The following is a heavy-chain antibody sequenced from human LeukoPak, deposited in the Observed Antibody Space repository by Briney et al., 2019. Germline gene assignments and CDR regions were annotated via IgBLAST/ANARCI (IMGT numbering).Heavy chain of an antibody. CDR3: VRGYSFGPYGMNV. CDR2: TSDSGGST. CDR1: GFPFSSYA. V-gene: IGHV3-64D*09. D-gene: IGHD2-15*01. Sequence: PGGSLRLSCSASGFPFSSYAMHWVRQAPGKGLEYVSATSDSGGSTYYADSVKGRFTISRDNSKNTLYLQMSSLGAEDTAVYFCVRGYSFGPYGMNVWGQGTTVTVSS. J-gene: IGHJ6*02.